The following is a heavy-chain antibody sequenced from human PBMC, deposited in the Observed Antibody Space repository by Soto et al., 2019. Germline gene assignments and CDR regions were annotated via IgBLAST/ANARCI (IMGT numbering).Heavy chain of an antibody. CDR3: ARGVYFDY. V-gene: IGHV1-18*01. Sequence: QVQLVQSGAEVKKPGASVKVSCKASGYPFTSYGTTWVRQAPGKGLEWMGCISAYNGNTNYAQKLRARVTMTTDPSTSTAYMELSSLRSDDTAVYYCARGVYFDYWGQGTLVTVSS. J-gene: IGHJ4*02. CDR2: ISAYNGNT. CDR1: GYPFTSYG.